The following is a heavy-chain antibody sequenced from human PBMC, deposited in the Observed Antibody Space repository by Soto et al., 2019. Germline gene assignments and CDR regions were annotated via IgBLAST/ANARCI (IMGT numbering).Heavy chain of an antibody. Sequence: SVKVSCKASGGTFSSYAISWVRQAPGQGLEWMGGIIPIFGTANYAQKFQGRVTITADESTSTAYMELSSLRSEDTAVYYCAREGGGLRYFDWLTHYYYYGMDVWGQGTTVTVSS. J-gene: IGHJ6*02. CDR3: AREGGGLRYFDWLTHYYYYGMDV. V-gene: IGHV1-69*13. CDR1: GGTFSSYA. D-gene: IGHD3-9*01. CDR2: IIPIFGTA.